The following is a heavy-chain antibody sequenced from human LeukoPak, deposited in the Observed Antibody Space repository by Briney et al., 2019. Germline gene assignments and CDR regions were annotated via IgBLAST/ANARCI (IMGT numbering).Heavy chain of an antibody. Sequence: GGSLRLSCAASGFTFSSYAMSWVRQAPGKGPEWVSAISGSGGGTYYADSVKGRFTISRDNSKNTLYLQMNSLRAEDTAVYYCAKTKLWLKYFDYWGQGTLVTVSS. CDR1: GFTFSSYA. CDR2: ISGSGGGT. J-gene: IGHJ4*02. CDR3: AKTKLWLKYFDY. D-gene: IGHD3-10*01. V-gene: IGHV3-23*01.